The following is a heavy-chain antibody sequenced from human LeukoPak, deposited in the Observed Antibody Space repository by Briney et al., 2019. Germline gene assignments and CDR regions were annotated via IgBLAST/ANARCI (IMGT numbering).Heavy chain of an antibody. Sequence: SETLSLTCAVYGGSFSGYYWSWIRQPPGKGLEWIREINHSGSTNYNPSLKSRVTISVDTSKNQFSLKLSSVTAADTAVYYCARHRAVTTAADYWGQGTLVTVSS. J-gene: IGHJ4*02. CDR2: INHSGST. V-gene: IGHV4-34*01. D-gene: IGHD4-17*01. CDR1: GGSFSGYY. CDR3: ARHRAVTTAADY.